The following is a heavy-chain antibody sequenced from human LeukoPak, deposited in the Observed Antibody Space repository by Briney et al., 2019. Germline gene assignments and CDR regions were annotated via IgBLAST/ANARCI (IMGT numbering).Heavy chain of an antibody. CDR3: ARDQTGYAVYNL. V-gene: IGHV4-30-4*08. CDR2: IFYSAST. D-gene: IGHD5-12*01. CDR1: GGSVSSGNYY. J-gene: IGHJ4*02. Sequence: SETLSLTCAVSGGSVSSGNYYWTWIRQSPGKGLEWIGYIFYSASTFYNPSLNSRVTISLDTSKNHLSLVLTSVTAADTALYYCARDQTGYAVYNLWGQGVQVTVSS.